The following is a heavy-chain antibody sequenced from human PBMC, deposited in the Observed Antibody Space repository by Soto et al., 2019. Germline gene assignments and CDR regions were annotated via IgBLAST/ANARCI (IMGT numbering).Heavy chain of an antibody. CDR3: AKGIPDTGGYYYYSMDV. CDR2: IWYDGSNK. V-gene: IGHV3-33*06. D-gene: IGHD5-18*01. J-gene: IGHJ6*02. CDR1: GFTFSSYG. Sequence: GGSLRLSCAASGFTFSSYGMHWVRQAPGKGLEWVAVIWYDGSNKYYADSVKGRFTISRDNSKNTLYLQMNSLRAEDTAVYYCAKGIPDTGGYYYYSMDVWGQGTAVTVSS.